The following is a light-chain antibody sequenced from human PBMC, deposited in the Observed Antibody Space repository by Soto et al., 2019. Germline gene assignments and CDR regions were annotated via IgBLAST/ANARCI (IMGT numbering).Light chain of an antibody. CDR1: QSLRTY. V-gene: IGKV3-20*01. J-gene: IGKJ1*01. CDR2: PIS. Sequence: VFAQSPGTLSLSPWQRATLSCRPIQSLRTYLAWYPQNPGQAPRLLIYPISTGATGVPDRFSGSGSGTDFTLTISRLEPEDSAVYFCQHYEYSVPRWTFGQGTKVDIK. CDR3: QHYEYSVPRWT.